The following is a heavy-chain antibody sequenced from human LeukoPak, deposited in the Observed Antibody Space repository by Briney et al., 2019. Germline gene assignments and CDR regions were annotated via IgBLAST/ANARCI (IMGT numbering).Heavy chain of an antibody. CDR1: GGSFSGYY. V-gene: IGHV4-34*01. D-gene: IGHD2-15*01. CDR3: ARSPGVANWFDP. CDR2: INHSGST. J-gene: IGHJ5*02. Sequence: SETLSLTCAVYGGSFSGYYWSWIRQPPGKGLEWIGEINHSGSTNYNPSLKSRVTISVDTSKNQFSLKLSSVTAADTAVYYCARSPGVANWFDPWGQGTLVTVSS.